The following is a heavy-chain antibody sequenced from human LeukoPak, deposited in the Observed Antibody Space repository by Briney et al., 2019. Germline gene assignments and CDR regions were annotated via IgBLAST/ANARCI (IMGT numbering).Heavy chain of an antibody. CDR3: AKVLGYCSSTSCYRGWAFDI. CDR1: GFTFDDYA. D-gene: IGHD2-2*02. J-gene: IGHJ3*02. Sequence: GGSLRLSCAASGFTFDDYAMHWVRQAPGKGLEWVSGISWNSGSIGYADSVKGRFTISRDNAKNSLYLQMNSLRAEDTALYYCAKVLGYCSSTSCYRGWAFDIWGQGTMVTVSS. CDR2: ISWNSGSI. V-gene: IGHV3-9*01.